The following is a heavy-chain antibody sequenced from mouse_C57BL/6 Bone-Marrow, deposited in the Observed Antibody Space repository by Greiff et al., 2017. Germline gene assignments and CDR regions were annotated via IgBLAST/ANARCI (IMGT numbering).Heavy chain of an antibody. V-gene: IGHV14-4*01. Sequence: EVQLQESGAELVRPGASVKLSCTASGFNIKDDYMHWVKQRPEQGLEWIGWIDPENGDTEYASKFQGKATITADTSSNTAYLQLSSLTSEDTAVYYCTTVYDGYFGTYWGQGTLVTVSA. J-gene: IGHJ3*01. CDR2: IDPENGDT. CDR1: GFNIKDDY. CDR3: TTVYDGYFGTY. D-gene: IGHD2-3*01.